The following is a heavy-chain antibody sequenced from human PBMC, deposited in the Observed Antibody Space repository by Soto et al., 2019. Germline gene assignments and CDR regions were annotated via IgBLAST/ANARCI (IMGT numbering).Heavy chain of an antibody. Sequence: SETLSLTCTVSGGSISRYYWSWIRQPAGKGLEWIGRIYTSGSTNYNPSLKSRVTMSVDTSKNQFSLKLSSVTAADTAVYYCARGNDYGDLFDYWGQGTLVTVSS. V-gene: IGHV4-4*07. J-gene: IGHJ4*02. CDR3: ARGNDYGDLFDY. D-gene: IGHD4-17*01. CDR1: GGSISRYY. CDR2: IYTSGST.